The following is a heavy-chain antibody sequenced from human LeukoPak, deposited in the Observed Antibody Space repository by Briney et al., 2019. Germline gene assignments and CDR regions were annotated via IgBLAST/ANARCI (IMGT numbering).Heavy chain of an antibody. CDR3: ARGLLKTYYYDSSGSN. Sequence: SETLSLTCAVYGGSFSGYYWSWIRQPPGKGLEWIGEINHSGSTNYNPSLKSRVTISVDTSKNQFSLKLSSVTAADTAVYSCARGLLKTYYYDSSGSNWGQGTLVTVSS. CDR1: GGSFSGYY. CDR2: INHSGST. J-gene: IGHJ4*02. V-gene: IGHV4-34*01. D-gene: IGHD3-22*01.